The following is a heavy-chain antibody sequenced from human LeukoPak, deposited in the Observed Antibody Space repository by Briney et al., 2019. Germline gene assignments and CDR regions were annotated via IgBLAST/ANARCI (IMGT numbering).Heavy chain of an antibody. CDR1: GGSFSGYY. J-gene: IGHJ4*02. CDR3: ARPVADNTLHSASDY. Sequence: SETLSLSCAVYGGSFSGYYWSWIRQSPGKGLEWIGEINHSGSTNYTPSLKSRVTISVDTSKNQFSLRLSSVTAADTAVYYCARPVADNTLHSASDYWGQGTLVTVSS. CDR2: INHSGST. V-gene: IGHV4-34*01. D-gene: IGHD6-19*01.